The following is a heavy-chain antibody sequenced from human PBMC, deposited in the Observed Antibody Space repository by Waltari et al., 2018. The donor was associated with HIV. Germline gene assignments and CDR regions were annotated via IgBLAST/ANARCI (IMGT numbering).Heavy chain of an antibody. CDR2: IYGNDAK. D-gene: IGHD6-19*01. CDR3: VHRRLARAVAGTLYNWFDP. J-gene: IGHJ5*02. Sequence: QITLKESGPTLVKPTQTLTLTCTFSGFSLSTRGVGLGCLRQPPGKALEWLALIYGNDAKRYSPSLKSRLTITKDTSKNQVVLTLTNVDPVDTATYYCVHRRLARAVAGTLYNWFDPWGQGILVTVSS. V-gene: IGHV2-5*01. CDR1: GFSLSTRGVG.